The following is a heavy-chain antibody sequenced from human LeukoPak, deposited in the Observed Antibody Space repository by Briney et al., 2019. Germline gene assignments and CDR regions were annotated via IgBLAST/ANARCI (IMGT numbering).Heavy chain of an antibody. V-gene: IGHV3-53*01. CDR1: GFTVSSNY. J-gene: IGHJ4*02. Sequence: GGSLRLSCAACGFTVSSNYMSWVRQAPGKGLEWVAVIYSGGSTYYADSVKGRFTISRDNSKNTLYLQMTSMRAEDTAVYYCARVSGLEMATLRYWGQGTLVTVSS. D-gene: IGHD5-24*01. CDR2: IYSGGST. CDR3: ARVSGLEMATLRY.